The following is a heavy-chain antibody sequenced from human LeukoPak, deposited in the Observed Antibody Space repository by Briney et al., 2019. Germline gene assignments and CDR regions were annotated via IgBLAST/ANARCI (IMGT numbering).Heavy chain of an antibody. D-gene: IGHD6-13*01. Sequence: PSETLSLTCIVSGGSIRSSSYYWGWIRQPPGKGLEWIGSMYYTGSTYYNPSLKTRVTISVDTSKNQFSLKLTSVTAADTAAYYCARVRAAAIPYYFDYWGQGTLDTVSS. J-gene: IGHJ4*02. V-gene: IGHV4-39*07. CDR1: GGSIRSSSYY. CDR3: ARVRAAAIPYYFDY. CDR2: MYYTGST.